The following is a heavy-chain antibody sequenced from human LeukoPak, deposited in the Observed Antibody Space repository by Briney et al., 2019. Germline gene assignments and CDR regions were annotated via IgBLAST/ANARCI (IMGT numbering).Heavy chain of an antibody. D-gene: IGHD3-3*01. CDR1: GDSISSSSYY. V-gene: IGHV4-39*01. Sequence: PSETLSLSCTVSGDSISSSSYYWGWIRQPPGKGLEWIGCIYYSGSTYYNPSLKSRVTISVDTSKNQFSLKLSSVTAADTAVYYCASPYYDFWSGHQNFYYYYMDVWGKGTTVTVSS. CDR3: ASPYYDFWSGHQNFYYYYMDV. CDR2: IYYSGST. J-gene: IGHJ6*03.